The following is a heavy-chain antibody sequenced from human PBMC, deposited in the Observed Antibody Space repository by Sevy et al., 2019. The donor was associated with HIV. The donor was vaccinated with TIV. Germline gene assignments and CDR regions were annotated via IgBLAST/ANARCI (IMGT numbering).Heavy chain of an antibody. V-gene: IGHV3-21*01. Sequence: GGSLRLSCAASGFTFSSYSMNWVRQAPGKGMEWVSSISSSSSYIYYAHSVKGRFTISRDNAKNSLYLQMNSLRAEDTAVYYCARAANVDTAMVYYFDYWGQGTLVTVSS. CDR3: ARAANVDTAMVYYFDY. CDR1: GFTFSSYS. D-gene: IGHD5-18*01. J-gene: IGHJ4*02. CDR2: ISSSSSYI.